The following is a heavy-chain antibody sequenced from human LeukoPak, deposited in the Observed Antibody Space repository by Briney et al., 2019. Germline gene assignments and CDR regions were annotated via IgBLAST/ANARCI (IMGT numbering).Heavy chain of an antibody. D-gene: IGHD3-22*01. CDR3: ARRRIYYDSSGYYNDI. CDR2: IYYSGST. J-gene: IGHJ3*02. V-gene: IGHV4-59*12. CDR1: GGSISSYY. Sequence: SETLSLTCTVSGGSISSYYWSWIRQPPGKGLEWIGSIYYSGSTYYNPSLKSRVTISVDPSKNQFSLKLSSVTAADTAVYYCARRRIYYDSSGYYNDIWGQGTMVTVSS.